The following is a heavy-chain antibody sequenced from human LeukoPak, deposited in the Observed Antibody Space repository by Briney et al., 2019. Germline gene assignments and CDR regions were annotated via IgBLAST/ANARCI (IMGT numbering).Heavy chain of an antibody. CDR2: ISSSSSYI. J-gene: IGHJ3*02. V-gene: IGHV3-21*01. D-gene: IGHD3-10*01. CDR1: GFTFSSYS. CDR3: AREGDYYYGSGNAFDI. Sequence: GGSLRLSCAASGFTFSSYSMNWVRQAPGKGLEWVSSISSSSSYIYYADSVKGRFTISRDNAKNSLYLQMNSLRAEDTAVYYCAREGDYYYGSGNAFDIWGQGTMVTVSS.